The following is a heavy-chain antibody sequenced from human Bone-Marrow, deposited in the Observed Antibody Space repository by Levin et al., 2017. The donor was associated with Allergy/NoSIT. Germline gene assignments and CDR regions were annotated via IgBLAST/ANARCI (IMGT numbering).Heavy chain of an antibody. J-gene: IGHJ4*02. V-gene: IGHV7-4-1*02. CDR2: INTNTGNP. CDR3: ARGGLNDDTRGWYFSDS. D-gene: IGHD6-19*01. CDR1: GYTFNNYI. Sequence: ASVKVSCKASGYTFNNYIMNWVRQAPGQGLEWMGWINTNTGNPTYAQDFTGRLVFSLDTSVSTANLQISSLKAEDTAVYYCARGGLNDDTRGWYFSDSWGQGTLVTVSS.